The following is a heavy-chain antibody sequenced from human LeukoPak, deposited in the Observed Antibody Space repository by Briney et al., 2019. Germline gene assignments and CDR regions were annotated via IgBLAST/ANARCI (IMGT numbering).Heavy chain of an antibody. CDR1: GGSISSSSYY. CDR2: IFYSGTT. J-gene: IGHJ5*02. V-gene: IGHV4-39*07. Sequence: PSETLSLTCTVSGGSISSSSYYWAWIRQPPGKGLEWIGSIFYSGTTFYNPSLKSRVTIFVDTSKNQFSLKLSSVTAADTAVYYCARDRLLHEFPGWFDPWGQGTLVTVSS. CDR3: ARDRLLHEFPGWFDP. D-gene: IGHD3-22*01.